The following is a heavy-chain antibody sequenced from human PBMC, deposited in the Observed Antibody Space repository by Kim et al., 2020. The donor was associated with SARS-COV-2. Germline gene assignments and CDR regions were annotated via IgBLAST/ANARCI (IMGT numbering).Heavy chain of an antibody. D-gene: IGHD6-13*01. CDR1: GFTFSSYW. V-gene: IGHV3-74*01. CDR2: INSHGSST. Sequence: GGSLRLSCAASGFTFSSYWMHWVRQAPGKGLVWVSRINSHGSSTSYADSVKGRFTISRDNAKNTLYLQMNSLRAEDTAVYYCARVHSSSWYAVSYYGMDVWGQGTTVTVSS. J-gene: IGHJ6*02. CDR3: ARVHSSSWYAVSYYGMDV.